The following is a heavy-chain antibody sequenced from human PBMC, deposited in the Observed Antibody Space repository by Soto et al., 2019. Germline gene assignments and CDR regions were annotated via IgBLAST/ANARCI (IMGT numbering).Heavy chain of an antibody. V-gene: IGHV4-31*03. CDR1: GGSISSGGYY. D-gene: IGHD5-12*01. CDR3: ATEVVGGYDSNWFDP. CDR2: IYYSGST. J-gene: IGHJ5*02. Sequence: QVQLQESGPGLVKPSQTLSLTCTVSGGSISSGGYYWSWIRQHPGKGLEWIGYIYYSGSTYYNPSLKSRVSISVDTSKNQFSLKLSSVTAADTAVYYCATEVVGGYDSNWFDPWGQGTLVTVSS.